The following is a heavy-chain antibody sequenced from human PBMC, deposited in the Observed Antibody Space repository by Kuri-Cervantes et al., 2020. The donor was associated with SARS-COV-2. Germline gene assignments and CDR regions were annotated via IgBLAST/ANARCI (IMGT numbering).Heavy chain of an antibody. Sequence: GESLKISCAASGFTFSSYGMHWVRQAPGKGLEWVALMWYDGSNKYYGDSVKGRFTIARDDSKNTLYLQMDSLRAEDTAVYYCARDALITMIRGIPSSYGMDVWGQGTTVTVSS. J-gene: IGHJ6*02. CDR1: GFTFSSYG. V-gene: IGHV3-33*08. CDR3: ARDALITMIRGIPSSYGMDV. CDR2: MWYDGSNK. D-gene: IGHD3-10*01.